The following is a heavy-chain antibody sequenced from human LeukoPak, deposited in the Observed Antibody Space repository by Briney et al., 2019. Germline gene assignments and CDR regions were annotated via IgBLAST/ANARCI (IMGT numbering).Heavy chain of an antibody. CDR1: GGSISSYY. Sequence: SETLSLTCTVSGGSISSYYWSWIRQPPGKGLEWIGYIYTSGSTNYNPSLKSRVTISVDTSKNQFSLKLSSVTAADTAVYYCVRHLGAAEFGYYYMDVWGKGTTVTVSS. V-gene: IGHV4-4*09. D-gene: IGHD3-16*01. CDR3: VRHLGAAEFGYYYMDV. J-gene: IGHJ6*03. CDR2: IYTSGST.